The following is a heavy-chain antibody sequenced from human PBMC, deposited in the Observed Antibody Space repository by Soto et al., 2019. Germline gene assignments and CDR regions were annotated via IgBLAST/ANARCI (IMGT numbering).Heavy chain of an antibody. CDR3: AKIAKERYDYGDYWYDY. CDR2: ISGSGGST. Sequence: GGSLRLSCAASGFTFSSYAMSWVRQAPGKGLEWVSAISGSGGSTYYADSVKGRFTISRDNSKNTLYLQMNSLRAEDTAVYYCAKIAKERYDYGDYWYDYWGQGTLVTVSS. V-gene: IGHV3-23*01. J-gene: IGHJ4*02. CDR1: GFTFSSYA. D-gene: IGHD4-17*01.